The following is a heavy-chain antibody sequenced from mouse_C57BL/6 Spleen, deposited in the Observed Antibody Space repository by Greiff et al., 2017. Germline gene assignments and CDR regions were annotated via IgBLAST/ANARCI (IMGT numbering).Heavy chain of an antibody. V-gene: IGHV1-59*01. CDR2: IDPSDSYT. J-gene: IGHJ3*01. D-gene: IGHD2-5*01. Sequence: VQLQQPGAELVRPGTSVKLSCKASGYTFTSYWMHWVKQRPGQGLEWIGVIDPSDSYTNYNQKFKGKATLTVDTSSSTAYMQLSSLTSEDSAVYYCARLSNLAYWGQGTLVTVSA. CDR3: ARLSNLAY. CDR1: GYTFTSYW.